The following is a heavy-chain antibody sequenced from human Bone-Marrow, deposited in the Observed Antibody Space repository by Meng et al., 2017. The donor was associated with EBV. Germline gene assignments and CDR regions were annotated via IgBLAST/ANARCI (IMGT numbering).Heavy chain of an antibody. CDR2: IHHVGST. CDR3: ARRDYYDDTGYFDY. V-gene: IGHV4-4*02. D-gene: IGHD3-16*01. Sequence: VLLEVPGRGSVYPSVPLSLACAGLGGSSSSSTWWGWVRQSPGGGLEWIVEIHHVGSTNYNPSLKSRVTISIDKSKKQFSLKLSSVTAADTAVYYCARRDYYDDTGYFDYWGQGTLVTVSS. CDR1: GGSSSSSTW. J-gene: IGHJ4*02.